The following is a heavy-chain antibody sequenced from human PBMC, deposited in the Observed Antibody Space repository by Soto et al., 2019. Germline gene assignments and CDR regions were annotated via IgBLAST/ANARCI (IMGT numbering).Heavy chain of an antibody. Sequence: QVQLQQLGAGLLKPSETLSLTCVVNGGSFSGYYWSWVRQPPGQGPVRSGEINHSGITDSSPSLKRRVTIAVDASRSEFSLNLTSVTAADTAVYYCARGRSSVPDRRAMGCYGLDVWGQGTTVTV. CDR2: INHSGIT. D-gene: IGHD6-6*01. CDR1: GGSFSGYY. V-gene: IGHV4-34*01. J-gene: IGHJ6*02. CDR3: ARGRSSVPDRRAMGCYGLDV.